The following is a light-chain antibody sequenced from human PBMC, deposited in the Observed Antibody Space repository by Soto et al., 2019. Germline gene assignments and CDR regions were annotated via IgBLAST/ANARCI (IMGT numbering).Light chain of an antibody. J-gene: IGKJ1*01. CDR1: QSISSY. CDR3: QQRYSTPHT. Sequence: DIQMTQSPSSLSASVGDRVTITCRASQSISSYLNWYQQKPGKVPKLLIYAASSLQSGVPSRFSGSGSGTDFTLTISSLQPEDFATYYCQQRYSTPHTFGQGTKVDIK. V-gene: IGKV1-39*01. CDR2: AAS.